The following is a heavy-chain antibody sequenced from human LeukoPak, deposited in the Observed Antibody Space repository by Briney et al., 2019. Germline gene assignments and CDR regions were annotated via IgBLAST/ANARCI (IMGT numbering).Heavy chain of an antibody. V-gene: IGHV3-7*01. CDR2: INPDGNKK. D-gene: IGHD6-13*01. Sequence: PGGSLRLSCAASGFTFSNYYMNWVRQAPGKGLEWVASINPDGNKKYSADSVKGRFTISRDNSKNTLYLQMNSLRAEDTAVYYCARGLKSAAFDYWGQGTLVTVSS. CDR3: ARGLKSAAFDY. J-gene: IGHJ4*02. CDR1: GFTFSNYY.